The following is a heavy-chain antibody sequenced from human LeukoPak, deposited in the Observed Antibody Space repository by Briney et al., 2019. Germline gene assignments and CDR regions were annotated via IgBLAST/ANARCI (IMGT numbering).Heavy chain of an antibody. CDR1: GGTFSSYA. J-gene: IGHJ6*03. V-gene: IGHV1-69*05. CDR2: IIPIFGTA. Sequence: GASVKVSCKASGGTFSSYAISWVRQAPGQGLEWMGGIIPIFGTANYAQKFQGRVTITTDESTSTAYMELSSLRSEDTAVYYCARGRVVTGTIVGYYYYMDVWGKGTTVTVSS. CDR3: ARGRVVTGTIVGYYYYMDV. D-gene: IGHD1-7*01.